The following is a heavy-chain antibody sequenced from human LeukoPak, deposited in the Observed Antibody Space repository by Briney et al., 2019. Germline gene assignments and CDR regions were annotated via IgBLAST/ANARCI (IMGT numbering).Heavy chain of an antibody. V-gene: IGHV4-4*07. CDR2: IYTSGST. CDR1: GGSISSYY. CDR3: ARDLRPVGQQLVIDY. J-gene: IGHJ4*02. D-gene: IGHD6-13*01. Sequence: SETLSLTCTVSGGSISSYYWSWMRQPAGKGLEWIGRIYTSGSTNYNPSLKSRVTMSVDTSKNQFSLKLSSVTAADTAVYYCARDLRPVGQQLVIDYWGQGTLVTVSS.